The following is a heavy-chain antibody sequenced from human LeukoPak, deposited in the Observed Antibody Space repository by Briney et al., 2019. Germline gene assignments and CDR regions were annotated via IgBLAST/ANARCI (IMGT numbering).Heavy chain of an antibody. Sequence: SVKVSCKASGGTFSSYAISWVRQAPGQGLEWMGGLIPIFGTANYAQKFQGRVTITADESTSTAYMELSSLRSEDTAVYYCARGSENNFDSSGPIGFWGQGTLVTVSS. D-gene: IGHD3-22*01. J-gene: IGHJ4*02. CDR2: LIPIFGTA. CDR3: ARGSENNFDSSGPIGF. V-gene: IGHV1-69*13. CDR1: GGTFSSYA.